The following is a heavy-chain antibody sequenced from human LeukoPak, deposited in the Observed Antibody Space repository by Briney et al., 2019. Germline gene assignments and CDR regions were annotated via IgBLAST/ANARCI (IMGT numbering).Heavy chain of an antibody. CDR1: GYTFTSYG. CDR2: IIPILGIA. V-gene: IGHV1-69*04. CDR3: ARQIWFGESNFDY. J-gene: IGHJ4*02. Sequence: SVKVSCKASGYTFTSYGISWVRQAPGQGLEWMGRIIPILGIANYAQKFQGRVTITADKSTSTAYMELSSLRSEDTAVYYCARQIWFGESNFDYWGQGTLVTVSS. D-gene: IGHD3-10*01.